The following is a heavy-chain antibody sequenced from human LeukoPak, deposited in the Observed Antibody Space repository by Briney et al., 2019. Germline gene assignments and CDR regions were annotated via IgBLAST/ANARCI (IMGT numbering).Heavy chain of an antibody. CDR3: AREDSSGWYGYYFDY. V-gene: IGHV3-7*01. CDR2: IMQDGSEK. D-gene: IGHD6-19*01. J-gene: IGHJ4*02. CDR1: GFTFSSYW. Sequence: GGSLRLSCAASGFTFSSYWMSWVRQAPGKGLEWVANIMQDGSEKYYVDSVKGRFTISRDNAKNSLYLQMNSLRAEDTAVYYCAREDSSGWYGYYFDYWGQGTLVTVPS.